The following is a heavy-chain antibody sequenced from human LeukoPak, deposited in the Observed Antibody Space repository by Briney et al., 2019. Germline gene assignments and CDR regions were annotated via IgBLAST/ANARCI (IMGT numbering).Heavy chain of an antibody. CDR1: GFTFSSYE. V-gene: IGHV3-30*02. Sequence: GGSLRLSCAASGFTFSSYEMNWVRQAPGKGLEWVAFVRFDGNKKYYVDSVKGRFTISRDNSKNTLYLQMNSLRAEDTAVYYCARGGGYSYGSFDYWGQRTLVTVSS. CDR3: ARGGGYSYGSFDY. J-gene: IGHJ4*02. CDR2: VRFDGNKK. D-gene: IGHD5-18*01.